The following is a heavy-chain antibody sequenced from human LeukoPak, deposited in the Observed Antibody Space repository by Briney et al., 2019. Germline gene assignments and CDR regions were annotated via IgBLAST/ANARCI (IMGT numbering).Heavy chain of an antibody. Sequence: SVKVSCKASGGTFSSNAISWVRQAPGQGLEWVGGIIPIFGTANYAQKFQGRVTITADESTSTAYMELSSLRSEDTAVYYCARSTVTLGYFDLWGRGTLVTVSS. CDR1: GGTFSSNA. D-gene: IGHD4-17*01. J-gene: IGHJ2*01. V-gene: IGHV1-69*13. CDR3: ARSTVTLGYFDL. CDR2: IIPIFGTA.